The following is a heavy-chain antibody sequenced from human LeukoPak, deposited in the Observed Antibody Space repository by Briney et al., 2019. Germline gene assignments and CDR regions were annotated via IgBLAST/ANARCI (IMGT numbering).Heavy chain of an antibody. CDR2: ISSSSSTI. Sequence: GGSLRLSCAASGFTFSSYSMNWVRQAPGRGLEWVSYISSSSSTIYYADSVKGRFTISRDNAKNSLYLQMNSLRAEDTAVYYCAKEIVLLWFGELPYWGQGTLVTVSS. J-gene: IGHJ4*02. D-gene: IGHD3-10*01. V-gene: IGHV3-48*04. CDR1: GFTFSSYS. CDR3: AKEIVLLWFGELPY.